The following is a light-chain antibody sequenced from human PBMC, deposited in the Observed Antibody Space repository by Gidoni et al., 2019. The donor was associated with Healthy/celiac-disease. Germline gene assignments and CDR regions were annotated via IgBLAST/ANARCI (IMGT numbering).Light chain of an antibody. CDR1: QSISSY. CDR3: QQSYSTPT. Sequence: DIQVTQSPSSLSASVGDRVTITCRASQSISSYLNWYQQNQGKAPKLLIYAASILQSGVPSRFSGSGSGTDFTLTISSLQPEYFATYYCQQSYSTPTFGQGTKVEIK. V-gene: IGKV1-39*01. J-gene: IGKJ1*01. CDR2: AAS.